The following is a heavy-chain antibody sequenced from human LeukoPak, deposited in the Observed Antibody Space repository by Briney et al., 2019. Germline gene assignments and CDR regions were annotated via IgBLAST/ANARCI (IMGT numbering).Heavy chain of an antibody. Sequence: PSETLSLTCTLSRGSLNYYYWSWIRQPPRKGLEWIGYIYYTGSTNYNPSLKSRVTISIDTSKNQFSLKLTSVTAADTAVYYCARRSSSFVDYWGQGTLVTVSS. CDR3: ARRSSSFVDY. J-gene: IGHJ4*02. CDR2: IYYTGST. CDR1: RGSLNYYY. D-gene: IGHD6-13*01. V-gene: IGHV4-59*01.